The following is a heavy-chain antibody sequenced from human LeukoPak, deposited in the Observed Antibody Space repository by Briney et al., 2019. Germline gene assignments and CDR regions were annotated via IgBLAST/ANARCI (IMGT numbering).Heavy chain of an antibody. CDR1: GGTFSSYA. CDR3: ASTDCSGGSCYLRGPNYYYMDV. CDR2: IIPIFGTA. V-gene: IGHV1-69*13. J-gene: IGHJ6*03. Sequence: GASVKVSCKASGGTFSSYAISWVRQAPGRGLEWMGGIIPIFGTANYAQKFQGRVTITADESTSTAYMELSSLRSEDTAVYYCASTDCSGGSCYLRGPNYYYMDVWGKGTTVTVSS. D-gene: IGHD2-15*01.